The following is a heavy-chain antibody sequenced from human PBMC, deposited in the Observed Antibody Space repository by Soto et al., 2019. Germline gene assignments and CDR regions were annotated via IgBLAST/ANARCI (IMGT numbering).Heavy chain of an antibody. J-gene: IGHJ4*02. CDR2: ISYDGSNK. Sequence: QVQLVESGGCVVQPGRSLRLSCAASGFTFSSYAMHWVRQAPGKGLEWVAVISYDGSNKYYADSVKGRFTISRDNSKNTLYLQMNSLRAEDTAVYYCARVMRNSSSWYTPSLDYWGQGTLVTVSS. D-gene: IGHD6-13*01. CDR1: GFTFSSYA. V-gene: IGHV3-30-3*01. CDR3: ARVMRNSSSWYTPSLDY.